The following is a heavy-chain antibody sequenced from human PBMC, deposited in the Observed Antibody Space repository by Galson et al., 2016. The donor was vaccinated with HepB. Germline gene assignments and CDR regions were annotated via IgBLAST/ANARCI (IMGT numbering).Heavy chain of an antibody. D-gene: IGHD2-2*01. Sequence: SVKVSYKASGYIFINYAMNWVRQAPGQGLEWMGWINTNTGNPTYAQGFTGRFVFSLDTSVSTAYLQISSLKAEDTAVYYCARPCSSAGCYEDDAFDIWGQGTMVTVSS. CDR1: GYIFINYA. V-gene: IGHV7-4-1*02. J-gene: IGHJ3*02. CDR3: ARPCSSAGCYEDDAFDI. CDR2: INTNTGNP.